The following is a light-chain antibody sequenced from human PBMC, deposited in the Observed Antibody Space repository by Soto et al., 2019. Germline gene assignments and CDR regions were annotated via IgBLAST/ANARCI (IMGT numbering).Light chain of an antibody. V-gene: IGLV2-14*01. CDR2: DVS. Sequence: QSVLTQPVSVSGSPGQSITISCTGTSSDVGGYNYVSWYQQHPGKAPKLMIYDVSNRPSGVSNRFSGSKSGNTASLTISGLQAEDEADYYCASYTTTFSYVFGSGTKVTVL. CDR3: ASYTTTFSYV. J-gene: IGLJ1*01. CDR1: SSDVGGYNY.